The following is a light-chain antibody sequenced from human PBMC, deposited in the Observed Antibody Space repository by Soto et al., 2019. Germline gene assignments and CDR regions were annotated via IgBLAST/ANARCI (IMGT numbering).Light chain of an antibody. CDR2: EVS. Sequence: QSVLTQPASVSGSPGQSITISCTGTSSDIDYNYVSWYQQHPGKVPKLMIYEVSNRPSGVSNRFSGSKSGNTASLTITGLQAEDEADYYCSSFTTTSTPVVFGGGTKLTVL. CDR1: SSDIDYNY. J-gene: IGLJ2*01. CDR3: SSFTTTSTPVV. V-gene: IGLV2-14*01.